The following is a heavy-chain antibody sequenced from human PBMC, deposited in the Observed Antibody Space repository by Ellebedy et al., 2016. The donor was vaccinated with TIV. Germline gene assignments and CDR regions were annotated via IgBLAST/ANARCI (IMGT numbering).Heavy chain of an antibody. CDR2: IIPILGIA. J-gene: IGHJ6*02. V-gene: IGHV1-69*04. CDR3: ARDRDSSSWYFGGYYYYGMDV. D-gene: IGHD6-13*01. Sequence: AASVKVSCKASGGTFSSYALNWVRQAPGQGLEWMGRIIPILGIANYAQKFQGRVTITADKSTSTAYMELSSLRSEDTAVYYCARDRDSSSWYFGGYYYYGMDVWGQGTTVTVSS. CDR1: GGTFSSYA.